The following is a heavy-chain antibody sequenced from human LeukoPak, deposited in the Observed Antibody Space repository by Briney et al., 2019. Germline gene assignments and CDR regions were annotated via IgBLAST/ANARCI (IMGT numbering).Heavy chain of an antibody. CDR1: GYTFTGYY. D-gene: IGHD3-10*01. J-gene: IGHJ4*02. Sequence: GASVKVSCKASGYTFTGYYMHWVRQAPGQGLEWMGWINPNSGGTNYAQKFQGRVTMTRDTSISTAYMELSRLRSDDTAVYYCARGLLTMVRGVSFLVYWGQGTLVTVSS. V-gene: IGHV1-2*02. CDR3: ARGLLTMVRGVSFLVY. CDR2: INPNSGGT.